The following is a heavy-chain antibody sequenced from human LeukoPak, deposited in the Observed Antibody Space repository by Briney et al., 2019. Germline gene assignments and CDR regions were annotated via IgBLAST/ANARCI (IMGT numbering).Heavy chain of an antibody. D-gene: IGHD5-18*01. Sequence: PSETLSLTCAVSGGSISSYYWSWIRQPPGKGLEWIGFFYYSGSINYNPSLKSRVTISVDTSKNHFSLKLSSVTAADTAVYYCARGPGGYSYGYYFDYWGQGTLVTVSS. J-gene: IGHJ4*02. CDR1: GGSISSYY. CDR2: FYYSGSI. CDR3: ARGPGGYSYGYYFDY. V-gene: IGHV4-59*01.